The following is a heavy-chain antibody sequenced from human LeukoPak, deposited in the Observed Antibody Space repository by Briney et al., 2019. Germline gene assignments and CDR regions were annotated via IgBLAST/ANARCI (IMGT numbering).Heavy chain of an antibody. D-gene: IGHD3-22*01. CDR1: GGSISSGDYY. J-gene: IGHJ3*02. CDR2: IYYSGST. Sequence: SETLSLTCTVSGGSISSGDYYWSWIRQPPGKGLEWIGYIYYSGSTYYKPSLKSRVTISVDTSKNQFSLKLSSVTAADTAVYYCARAQYYYDSSGYSDHDAFDIWGQGTMVTVSS. CDR3: ARAQYYYDSSGYSDHDAFDI. V-gene: IGHV4-30-4*08.